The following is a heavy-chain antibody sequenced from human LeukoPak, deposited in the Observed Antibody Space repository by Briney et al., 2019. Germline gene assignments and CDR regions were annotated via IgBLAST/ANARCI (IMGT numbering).Heavy chain of an antibody. J-gene: IGHJ1*01. Sequence: PSETLFLTCAVYGGSISSSNWWSWVRQPPGKGLEWIGEIYHSGSTNYNPPLKSRVTISVDKSKNQFSLKLSSVTAADTAVYYCAGEVGAIQHWGQGTLVTVSS. CDR2: IYHSGST. D-gene: IGHD1-26*01. CDR1: GGSISSSNW. CDR3: AGEVGAIQH. V-gene: IGHV4-4*02.